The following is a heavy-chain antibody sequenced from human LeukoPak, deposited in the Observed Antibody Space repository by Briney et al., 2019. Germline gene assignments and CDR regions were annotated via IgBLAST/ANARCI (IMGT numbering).Heavy chain of an antibody. D-gene: IGHD4-23*01. CDR2: IYYSGST. Sequence: PSETLSLTCTVSGGSISSYYWSWIRQPPGKGLEWVGYIYYSGSTNYNPSLKSRVTISVDTSKNQFSLKLSSVTAADMAVYYCARHRHDYGGNGYFDYWGQGTLVTVSS. CDR3: ARHRHDYGGNGYFDY. CDR1: GGSISSYY. V-gene: IGHV4-59*08. J-gene: IGHJ4*02.